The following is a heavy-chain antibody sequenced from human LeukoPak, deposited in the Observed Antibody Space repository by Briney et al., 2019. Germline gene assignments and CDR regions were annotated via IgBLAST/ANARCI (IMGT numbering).Heavy chain of an antibody. V-gene: IGHV4-59*01. CDR2: IYSSGST. D-gene: IGHD3-22*01. Sequence: SETLSLTCTVSGGSISSYYWSWIRQPPGKGLEWIGYIYSSGSTNYNPSLKSRVTISVDTSKNQFSLRLSSVTAADTAVCYCARVNYYDSSGTDYWGQGTLVTVSS. J-gene: IGHJ4*02. CDR1: GGSISSYY. CDR3: ARVNYYDSSGTDY.